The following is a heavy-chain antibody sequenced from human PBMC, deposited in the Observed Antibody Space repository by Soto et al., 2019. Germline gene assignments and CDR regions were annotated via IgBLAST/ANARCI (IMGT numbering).Heavy chain of an antibody. V-gene: IGHV4-31*03. D-gene: IGHD6-13*01. CDR1: GGSISSGGYY. J-gene: IGHJ4*02. CDR2: IYYSGST. Sequence: TSETLSLTCTVSGGSISSGGYYWSWIRQHPGKGLEWIGYIYYSGSTYYNPSLKSRVTISVDTSKNQFSLKLSSVTAADTAVYYCARVETAAGDYWGQGTLVTVSS. CDR3: ARVETAAGDY.